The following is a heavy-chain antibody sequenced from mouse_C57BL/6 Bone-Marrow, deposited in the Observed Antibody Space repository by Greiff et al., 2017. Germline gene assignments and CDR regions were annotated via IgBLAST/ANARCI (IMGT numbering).Heavy chain of an antibody. CDR2: IRNKANGYTT. D-gene: IGHD1-1*01. Sequence: EVKLMESGGGLVQPGGSLSLSCAASGFTFTDYYMSWVRQPPGKALEWLGFIRNKANGYTTEYSASVKGRFTISRDNSQSILYLQMNALRAEDSATYYCARLLRAMDYWGQGTSVTVSS. CDR3: ARLLRAMDY. J-gene: IGHJ4*01. V-gene: IGHV7-3*01. CDR1: GFTFTDYY.